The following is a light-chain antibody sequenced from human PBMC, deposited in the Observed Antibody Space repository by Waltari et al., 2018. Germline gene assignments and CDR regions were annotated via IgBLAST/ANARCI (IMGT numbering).Light chain of an antibody. CDR1: QSISRY. CDR3: QNHERLPAM. Sequence: DIALTHTPRPLSLCPGGRATLSCRASQSISRYLAWYQQKPGQAPRLLIYAASSRATGIPDRFSGSGSGTDFSLTISRLEPEDFAVYYCQNHERLPAMFGQGTKVEIK. CDR2: AAS. V-gene: IGKV3-20*01. J-gene: IGKJ1*01.